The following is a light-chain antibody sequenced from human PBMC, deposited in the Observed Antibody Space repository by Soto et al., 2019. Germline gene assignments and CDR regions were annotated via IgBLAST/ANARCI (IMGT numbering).Light chain of an antibody. Sequence: DIQMTQSPPTLSGSVGDRFTITCLAIQTISSWLAWYQQKAGKAPKLLIYQASTLKSGVPSRFRGSGSGTECTLTISSLQPDDFATYYCQHYNSYSEAFGQGTKVDIK. V-gene: IGKV1-5*03. CDR3: QHYNSYSEA. J-gene: IGKJ1*01. CDR2: QAS. CDR1: QTISSW.